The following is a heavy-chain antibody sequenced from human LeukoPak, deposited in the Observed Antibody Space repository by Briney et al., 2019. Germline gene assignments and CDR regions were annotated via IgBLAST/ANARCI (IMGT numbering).Heavy chain of an antibody. J-gene: IGHJ4*02. V-gene: IGHV3-30*02. D-gene: IGHD2-21*02. CDR3: AKGVKHIVVLTAQHYFDY. CDR1: GFTFGSYG. Sequence: GGSLRLSCAASGFTFGSYGMHWVRQAPGKGLEWVTFIRHDGSNKYYADSVKGRFTISRDNSKNTLYLQMNTLRAEDTAVYYCAKGVKHIVVLTAQHYFDYWGQGTLVTVSS. CDR2: IRHDGSNK.